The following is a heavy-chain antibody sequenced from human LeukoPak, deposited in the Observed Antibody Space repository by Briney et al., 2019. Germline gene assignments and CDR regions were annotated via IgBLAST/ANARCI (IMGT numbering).Heavy chain of an antibody. CDR2: INWNGGST. CDR3: ARVPYNWNYGDY. V-gene: IGHV3-20*04. D-gene: IGHD1-7*01. Sequence: GGSLRLSCAASGFTFDDYGMSWVRQAPGKGLEWVSGINWNGGSTGYADSVKGRFTISRDNAKNSLYLQMDSLRAEDTALYYCARVPYNWNYGDYWGQGTLVTVSS. J-gene: IGHJ4*02. CDR1: GFTFDDYG.